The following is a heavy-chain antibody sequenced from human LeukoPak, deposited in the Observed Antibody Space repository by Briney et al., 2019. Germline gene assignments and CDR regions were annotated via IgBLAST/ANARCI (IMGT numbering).Heavy chain of an antibody. V-gene: IGHV4-59*01. CDR1: GGSISSSY. CDR3: ARVSYYYDPDGFDF. CDR2: ILYSGST. D-gene: IGHD3-22*01. J-gene: IGHJ3*01. Sequence: SETLSLTCTVSGGSISSSYWSWIRQPPGKGLEWIGYILYSGSTNYNPSLKSRVTMSIDTSKNQLSLKLRSVTAADTAVYYCARVSYYYDPDGFDFWGQGTMVTVFS.